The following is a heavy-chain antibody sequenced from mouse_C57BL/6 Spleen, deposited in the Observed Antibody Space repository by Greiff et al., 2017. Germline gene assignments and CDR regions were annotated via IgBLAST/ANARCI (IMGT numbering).Heavy chain of an antibody. CDR1: GFTFSDYG. Sequence: EVKLQESGGGLVKPGGSLKLSCAASGFTFSDYGMHWVRQAPEKGLEWVVYISSGSSTIYYADTVKGRFTISRDNAKNTLFLQMTSLRSEDTAMYYCASPRFDYWGQGTTLTVSS. CDR3: ASPRFDY. CDR2: ISSGSSTI. V-gene: IGHV5-17*01. J-gene: IGHJ2*01.